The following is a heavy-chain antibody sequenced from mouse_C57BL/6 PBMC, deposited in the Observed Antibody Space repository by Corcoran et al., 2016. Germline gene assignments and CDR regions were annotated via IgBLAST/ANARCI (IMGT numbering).Heavy chain of an antibody. J-gene: IGHJ4*01. D-gene: IGHD1-1*01. Sequence: EVQLQQSGPELVKPGASVKISCKASGYTFTDYYMNWVKQSHGKSLEWIGDINPNNGGTSYNQKFKGKATLTVDKSSSTAYMELRSLTSEDSAVYYCARSTYYYGSSLMDYWGQGTSVTVSS. CDR1: GYTFTDYY. V-gene: IGHV1-26*01. CDR3: ARSTYYYGSSLMDY. CDR2: INPNNGGT.